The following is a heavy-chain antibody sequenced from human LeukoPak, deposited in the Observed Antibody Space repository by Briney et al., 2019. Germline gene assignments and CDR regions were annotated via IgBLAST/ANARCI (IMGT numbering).Heavy chain of an antibody. Sequence: PGGSLRLSCAASGFTFSSYWMSWVRQAPGKGLEWVANIKQDGSEKYYVDSVKGRFTISRDNAKNSLYLQMNSLRAEDTAVYYCARSKYQLLYYYYYMDVWGKGTTVTVSS. CDR1: GFTFSSYW. V-gene: IGHV3-7*03. J-gene: IGHJ6*03. D-gene: IGHD2-2*01. CDR2: IKQDGSEK. CDR3: ARSKYQLLYYYYYMDV.